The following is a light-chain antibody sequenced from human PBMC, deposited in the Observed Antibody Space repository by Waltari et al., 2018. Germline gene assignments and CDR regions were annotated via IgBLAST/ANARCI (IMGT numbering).Light chain of an antibody. CDR2: GAS. V-gene: IGKV3-20*01. CDR1: QSVSRA. J-gene: IGKJ1*01. Sequence: EIVLTQSPGTLSLSLGERATVSCRASQSVSRALAWYQQKPGQAPSLLIYGASTRATGIADRFSGSGSETDFSLTISRLEQDDFAVYYCQHYLRLPVTFGQGTTVEI. CDR3: QHYLRLPVT.